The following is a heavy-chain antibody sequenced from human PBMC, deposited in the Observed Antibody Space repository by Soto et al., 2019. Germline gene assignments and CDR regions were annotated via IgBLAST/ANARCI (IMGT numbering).Heavy chain of an antibody. CDR1: GGSISSYY. V-gene: IGHV4-59*08. CDR2: IYNSGST. CDR3: ARHESSGCYYFDY. Sequence: QVQLQESGPGLVKPSETLSLTCTVSGGSISSYYWSWIRQPPGKGLEWIGYIYNSGSTNYNPSLKTRVTISVDTSTNQFSLKLTSVTAADTAVYYCARHESSGCYYFDYWGQGTLVTVSS. D-gene: IGHD6-19*01. J-gene: IGHJ4*02.